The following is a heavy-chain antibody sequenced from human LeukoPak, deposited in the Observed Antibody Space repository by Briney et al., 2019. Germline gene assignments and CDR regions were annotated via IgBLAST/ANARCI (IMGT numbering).Heavy chain of an antibody. Sequence: ASVKVSCKASGGTFSSYAISWVRQAPGQGLGWMGRIIPILGIANYAQKFQGRVTITADKSTSTAYMELSSLRSEDTAVYYCARADRSGRTGYGMDVWGQGTTVTVSS. D-gene: IGHD3-22*01. CDR2: IIPILGIA. J-gene: IGHJ6*02. V-gene: IGHV1-69*04. CDR1: GGTFSSYA. CDR3: ARADRSGRTGYGMDV.